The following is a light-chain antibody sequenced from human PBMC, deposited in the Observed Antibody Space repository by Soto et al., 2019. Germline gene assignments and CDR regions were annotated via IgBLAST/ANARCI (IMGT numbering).Light chain of an antibody. CDR2: EAS. Sequence: DIQMTQSPSPLSASVGDRVDITCRTSQSVSSYLNWYQAKPGKAPKLLIYEASSLESGVPSRFSGNGSGTDFTLTISSLQPEDSATYYCQQSYSTPPFTFGPGTRVDI. CDR3: QQSYSTPPFT. V-gene: IGKV1-39*01. J-gene: IGKJ3*01. CDR1: QSVSSY.